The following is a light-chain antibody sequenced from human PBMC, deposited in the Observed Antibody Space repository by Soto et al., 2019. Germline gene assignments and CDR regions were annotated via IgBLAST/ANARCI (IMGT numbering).Light chain of an antibody. CDR2: DAS. V-gene: IGKV3-11*01. J-gene: IGKJ1*01. CDR3: QHYNDWPQT. Sequence: EIVLTQSPATLSLSPGERATLSCRASQSVSSYLAWYQQKPGQAPRLLIYDASNRATGIPARFSGSGSGTEFTLAISSLQSEDFAVYYCQHYNDWPQTFGLGTKV. CDR1: QSVSSY.